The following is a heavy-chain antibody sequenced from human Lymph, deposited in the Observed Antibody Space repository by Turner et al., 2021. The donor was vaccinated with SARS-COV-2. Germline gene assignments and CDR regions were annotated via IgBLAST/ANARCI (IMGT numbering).Heavy chain of an antibody. V-gene: IGHV1-69*10. CDR3: ARGPQYSYDDD. CDR2: IIPILGIA. CDR1: GGTFSSYG. D-gene: IGHD5-18*01. Sequence: QVQLVQSGAEVTTPVSSVKFSCKASGGTFSSYGISWVRQAPGQGLGWMGGIIPILGIANNAQKFKGRVKITADKSTRTTDMELRSLRSEDTAVYYGARGPQYSYDDDWGQGTLVTVSS. J-gene: IGHJ4*02.